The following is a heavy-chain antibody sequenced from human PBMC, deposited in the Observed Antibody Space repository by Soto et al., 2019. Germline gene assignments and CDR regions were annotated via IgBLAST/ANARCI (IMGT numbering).Heavy chain of an antibody. V-gene: IGHV3-7*01. CDR1: GFTFSSFW. Sequence: GGSLRLSCAASGFTFSSFWMSWVRQAPGKGLEWVANIKQDGSEKYYVDSVKGRFTISRDNAKNSLYLQMNSLRVEDTAVYYWAREGGKPPNFLNYWGQXTLVTVSS. CDR3: AREGGKPPNFLNY. CDR2: IKQDGSEK. J-gene: IGHJ4*02. D-gene: IGHD1-1*01.